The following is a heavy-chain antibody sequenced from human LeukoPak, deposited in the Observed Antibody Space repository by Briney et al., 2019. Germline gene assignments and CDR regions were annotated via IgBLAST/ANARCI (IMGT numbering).Heavy chain of an antibody. D-gene: IGHD5-12*01. CDR2: KWYDGSNK. Sequence: GGSLRLSCAASGFTFSSYAMSWVRQAPGKGLEWVAVKWYDGSNKYYADSVKGRFTISRDNSKNTLYLQMNSLRAEDTAVYYCARGQATYNYYYYGMDVWGQGTTVTVSS. CDR1: GFTFSSYA. V-gene: IGHV3-33*08. J-gene: IGHJ6*02. CDR3: ARGQATYNYYYYGMDV.